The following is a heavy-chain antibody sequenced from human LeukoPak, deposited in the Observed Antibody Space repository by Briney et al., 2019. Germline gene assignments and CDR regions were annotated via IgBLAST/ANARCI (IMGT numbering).Heavy chain of an antibody. CDR2: ISSSSSYI. CDR3: ARDIEAAGLFLDY. D-gene: IGHD6-13*01. CDR1: GFTFSSYS. V-gene: IGHV3-21*01. J-gene: IGHJ4*02. Sequence: GGSLRLSCAASGFTFSSYSMNWVRQAPGKGLEWVSSISSSSSYIYYTDSVKGRFTISRDNAKNSLYLQMNSLRAEDTAVYYCARDIEAAGLFLDYWGQGTLVTVSS.